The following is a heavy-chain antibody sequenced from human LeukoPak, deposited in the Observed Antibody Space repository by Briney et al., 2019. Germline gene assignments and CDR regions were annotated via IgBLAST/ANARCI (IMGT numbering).Heavy chain of an antibody. CDR3: VKSIGWANKYYFDY. CDR1: GFTFSSYG. CDR2: ISGTGGST. D-gene: IGHD6-19*01. V-gene: IGHV3-23*01. J-gene: IGHJ4*02. Sequence: GGSLRLSCAASGFTFSSYGMHRARQAPGKGLEWVSAISGTGGSTYYADSVKGRFTISRDNSKNTLYLQMNSLRAKDTAVYYCVKSIGWANKYYFDYWGQGTLVTVSS.